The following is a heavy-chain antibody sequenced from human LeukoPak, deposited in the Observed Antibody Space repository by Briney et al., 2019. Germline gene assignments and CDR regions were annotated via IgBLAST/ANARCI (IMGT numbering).Heavy chain of an antibody. CDR1: GFTFSSYA. V-gene: IGHV3-23*01. D-gene: IGHD3-3*01. J-gene: IGHJ4*02. CDR2: ISGSGGSR. CDR3: AKDSRSGVLRFLEWLLHFDY. Sequence: GGSLRLSCAASGFTFSSYAMSWVRQAPGKGLEWVSAISGSGGSRYYADSVKGRFTISRDNSKNTLYLQMNSLRAEDAAVYCCAKDSRSGVLRFLEWLLHFDYWGQGTLVTVSS.